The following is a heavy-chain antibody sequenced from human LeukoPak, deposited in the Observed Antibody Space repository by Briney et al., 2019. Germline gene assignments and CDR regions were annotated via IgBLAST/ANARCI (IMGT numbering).Heavy chain of an antibody. J-gene: IGHJ4*02. CDR1: GGSIRSYY. CDR2: VYYGGST. Sequence: SETLSLTCTVSGGSIRSYYWSWVRQPPGKGLEWIGYVYYGGSTSYNPSLKSRVTISVDTSKNQFSLKLSSVTAADTAVYYCARRESSGYLDYWGQGTLVTVSS. D-gene: IGHD6-19*01. CDR3: ARRESSGYLDY. V-gene: IGHV4-59*08.